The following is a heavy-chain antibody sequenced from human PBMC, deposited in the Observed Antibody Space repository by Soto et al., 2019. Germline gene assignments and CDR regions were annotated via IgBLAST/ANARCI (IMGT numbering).Heavy chain of an antibody. J-gene: IGHJ6*02. CDR2: MNPNSGNT. V-gene: IGHV1-8*01. CDR1: GYTFTSYD. Sequence: GASVKVSCKASGYTFTSYDINWVRQATGQGLEWMGWMNPNSGNTGYAQKFQGRVTMTRNTSISTAYMELGSLRSEDTAVYYCASLRFLEWLSDLGTLDVWGQGTTVTVSS. D-gene: IGHD3-3*01. CDR3: ASLRFLEWLSDLGTLDV.